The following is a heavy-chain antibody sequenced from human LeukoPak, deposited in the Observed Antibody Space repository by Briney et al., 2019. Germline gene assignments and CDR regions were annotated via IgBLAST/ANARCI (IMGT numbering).Heavy chain of an antibody. Sequence: GGLVKPGGSLRLSCAASGFTFSDYSMNWVRQAPGKGLEWVSSISSSSSYIYYGDSVKGRFTISRDNAKNSLYLQMNSLRAEDTAVYYCARDRNTEFDHWGQGTLVTVSS. CDR2: ISSSSSYI. J-gene: IGHJ4*02. D-gene: IGHD5-18*01. CDR3: ARDRNTEFDH. CDR1: GFTFSDYS. V-gene: IGHV3-21*01.